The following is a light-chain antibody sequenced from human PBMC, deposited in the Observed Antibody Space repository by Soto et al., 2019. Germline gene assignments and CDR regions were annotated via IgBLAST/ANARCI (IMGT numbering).Light chain of an antibody. Sequence: QPVLTQPPSVSGAPGQRVTISCTGSSSNIGAGYDVHWYQQLPGTAPKLLIYGNSNRPSGVPDRFSGSKSGTSASLAITGLQAEDEADYYCQSYDSNFWVFGGGTKLTVL. V-gene: IGLV1-40*01. CDR1: SSNIGAGYD. CDR3: QSYDSNFWV. J-gene: IGLJ3*02. CDR2: GNS.